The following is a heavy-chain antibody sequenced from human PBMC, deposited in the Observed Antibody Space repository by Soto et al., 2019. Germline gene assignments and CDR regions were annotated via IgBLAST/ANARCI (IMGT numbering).Heavy chain of an antibody. J-gene: IGHJ4*02. CDR3: VKGRHAGYSYGLFDY. Sequence: PGGSLRLSCSASGFTFSSYAMHWVRQAPRKGLEYVSAISSNGGSTYYADSVKGRFTISRDNSKNTLYLQMGSLRAEDTAVYYCVKGRHAGYSYGLFDYWGQGTLVTVSS. CDR1: GFTFSSYA. CDR2: ISSNGGST. D-gene: IGHD5-18*01. V-gene: IGHV3-64D*06.